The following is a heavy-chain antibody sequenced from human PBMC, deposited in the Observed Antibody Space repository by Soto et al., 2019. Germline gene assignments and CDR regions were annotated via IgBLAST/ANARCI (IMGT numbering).Heavy chain of an antibody. V-gene: IGHV4-34*01. Sequence: SETLALTCAVSGGSFSSSDRSWIRQPQRQGQERIGVINHSGSTNSNPAPKSPVTKSVDTAKNQFSLKLSSVTAADTAVYYCARGRGLGDHRGMTTVVTRPRRYAFDIWGQGTMVTVSS. CDR3: ARGRGLGDHRGMTTVVTRPRRYAFDI. CDR2: INHSGST. J-gene: IGHJ3*02. CDR1: GGSFSSSD. D-gene: IGHD4-17*01.